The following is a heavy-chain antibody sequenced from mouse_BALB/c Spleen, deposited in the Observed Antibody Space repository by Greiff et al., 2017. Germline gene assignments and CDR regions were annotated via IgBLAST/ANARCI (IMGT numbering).Heavy chain of an antibody. CDR3: ARCPDYYGSSYWYFDV. V-gene: IGHV1-85*01. Sequence: QVQLQQSVAELVKPGASVKLSCKASGYTFTSYDINWVRQRPEQGLEWIGWIFPGDGSTKYNENFKGKATLTTDKSSSTAYMQLSRLTSEDSAVYFCARCPDYYGSSYWYFDVWGAWTTVTVSS. CDR1: GYTFTSYD. D-gene: IGHD1-1*01. J-gene: IGHJ1*01. CDR2: IFPGDGST.